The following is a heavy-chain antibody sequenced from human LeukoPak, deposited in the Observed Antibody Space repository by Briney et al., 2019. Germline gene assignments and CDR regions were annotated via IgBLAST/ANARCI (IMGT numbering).Heavy chain of an antibody. D-gene: IGHD3-10*01. Sequence: GSLRLSCVVSGITVSNYDMSWVRQAPGKGLEWVSGIRESGGGTNYADSAKGRFTISRDNSMNTVYLQMNSLRAEDTAVYFCAKRGVVIRGILIMGFHKPAYYFDYWGQGILVTVSS. V-gene: IGHV3-23*01. CDR3: AKRGVVIRGILIMGFHKPAYYFDY. CDR1: GITVSNYD. J-gene: IGHJ4*02. CDR2: IRESGGGT.